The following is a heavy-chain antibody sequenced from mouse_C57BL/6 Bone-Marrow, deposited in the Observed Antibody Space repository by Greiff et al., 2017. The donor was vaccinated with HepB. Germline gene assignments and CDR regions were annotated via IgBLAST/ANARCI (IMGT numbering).Heavy chain of an antibody. CDR1: GYTFTSYW. J-gene: IGHJ2*01. D-gene: IGHD2-1*01. CDR3: ARNGNYEEGFDY. CDR2: IDPSDSET. V-gene: IGHV1-52*01. Sequence: QVQLQQPGAELVRPGSSVKLSCKASGYTFTSYWMHWVKQRPIQGLEWIGNIDPSDSETHYNQKFKDKATLTVDKSSSTAYMQLSSLTSEDSAVYYCARNGNYEEGFDYWGRGTTLTVSS.